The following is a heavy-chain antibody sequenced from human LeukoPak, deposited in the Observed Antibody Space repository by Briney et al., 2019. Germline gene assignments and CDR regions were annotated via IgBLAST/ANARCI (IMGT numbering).Heavy chain of an antibody. CDR3: ACRDGYNFPY. CDR2: ISGSSGST. D-gene: IGHD5-24*01. Sequence: GGSLRLSCAVSGFTFSSYAMSWVRQAPGKGLEWVSAISGSSGSTYYADSVKGRFTISRDNSKNTLYLQMNSLRAEDTAVYYCACRDGYNFPYWGQGTLVAVSS. J-gene: IGHJ4*02. V-gene: IGHV3-23*01. CDR1: GFTFSSYA.